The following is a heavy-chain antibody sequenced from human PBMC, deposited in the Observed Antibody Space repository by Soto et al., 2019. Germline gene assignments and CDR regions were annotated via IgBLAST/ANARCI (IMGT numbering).Heavy chain of an antibody. J-gene: IGHJ6*02. CDR1: GYTLTELS. Sequence: ASVKVSCKVSGYTLTELSMHWVRQAPGKGLEWMGGFDPEDGETIYAQKFQGRVTMTEDTSTDTAYMELSSLRSEDTAVYYCATATLYYDSSGYYYYYYYGMDVWGQGTTVTVSS. CDR3: ATATLYYDSSGYYYYYYYGMDV. D-gene: IGHD3-22*01. V-gene: IGHV1-24*01. CDR2: FDPEDGET.